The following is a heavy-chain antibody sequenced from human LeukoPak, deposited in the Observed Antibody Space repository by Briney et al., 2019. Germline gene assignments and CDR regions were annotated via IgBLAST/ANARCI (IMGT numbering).Heavy chain of an antibody. CDR2: INPSTGDT. CDR1: GYRFTDSY. V-gene: IGHV1-2*02. CDR3: VSAYDQ. J-gene: IGHJ5*02. Sequence: ASVKVSCKASGYRFTDSYMHWVRQAPGQGFEWMGWINPSTGDTKYAKMFQGRVTLITGASINTAYMELSGLRPADTAVYFCVSAYDQWGQGTLVTVSS.